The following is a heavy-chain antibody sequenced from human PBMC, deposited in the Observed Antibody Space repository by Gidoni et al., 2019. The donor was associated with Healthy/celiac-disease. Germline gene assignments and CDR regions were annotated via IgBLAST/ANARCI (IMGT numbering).Heavy chain of an antibody. V-gene: IGHV4-61*01. CDR1: GGSVSNGSYY. CDR3: ATCPPRSPDPYYYYYMDV. J-gene: IGHJ6*03. D-gene: IGHD6-13*01. CDR2: IYYSGST. Sequence: QVQLQESGPGLVKPSETLSLTCTVSGGSVSNGSYYWGWIRQPPGKGLEWIGYIYYSGSTNYNPSLKSRVTISVDTSKNQFSLKLSSVTAADTAVYYCATCPPRSPDPYYYYYMDVWGKGTTVTVSS.